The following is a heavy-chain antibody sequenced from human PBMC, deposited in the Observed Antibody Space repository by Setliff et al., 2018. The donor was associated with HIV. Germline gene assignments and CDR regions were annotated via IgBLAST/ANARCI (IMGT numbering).Heavy chain of an antibody. CDR2: IYYSGST. Sequence: PSETLSLTCTVSGGSISSRSYYWGWIRQPPGKGLEWIGSIYYSGSTYYNPSLKSRVTISIDTSKNEFSLKLSSVTAADTAVYYCARDGRHDRNSWFITHQYFKHWGQGTLVTVSS. CDR3: ARDGRHDRNSWFITHQYFKH. CDR1: GGSISSRSYY. J-gene: IGHJ1*01. D-gene: IGHD6-13*01. V-gene: IGHV4-39*07.